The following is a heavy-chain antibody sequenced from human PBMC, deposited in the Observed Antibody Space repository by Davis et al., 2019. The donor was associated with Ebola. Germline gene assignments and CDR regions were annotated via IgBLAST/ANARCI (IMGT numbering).Heavy chain of an antibody. CDR2: INHSGST. CDR3: ARGRQYGRFDP. Sequence: SETLSLTCTVSGGSISSYYWSWIRQPPGKGLEWIGEINHSGSTNYNPSLKSRVTISVDTSKNQFSLKLSSVTAADTAVYYCARGRQYGRFDPWGQGTLVTVSS. J-gene: IGHJ5*02. CDR1: GGSISSYY. D-gene: IGHD4-11*01. V-gene: IGHV4-34*01.